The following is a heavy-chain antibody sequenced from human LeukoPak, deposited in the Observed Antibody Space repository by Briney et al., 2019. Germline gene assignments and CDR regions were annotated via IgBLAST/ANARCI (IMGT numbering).Heavy chain of an antibody. V-gene: IGHV3-9*01. CDR2: ISWNSGSI. J-gene: IGHJ6*02. D-gene: IGHD6-13*01. Sequence: GGSLRLSCAASGFTFDDYAMHWVRQAPGKGLEWVSGISWNSGSIGYADSVKGRFTISRDNAKNSLYLQMNSLRAEDTALYYCAKDIGSSSHYYYYGMDAWGQGTTVTVSS. CDR3: AKDIGSSSHYYYYGMDA. CDR1: GFTFDDYA.